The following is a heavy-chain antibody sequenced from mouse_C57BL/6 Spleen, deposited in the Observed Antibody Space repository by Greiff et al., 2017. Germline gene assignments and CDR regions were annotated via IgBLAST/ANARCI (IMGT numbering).Heavy chain of an antibody. CDR1: GFTFSDYY. V-gene: IGHV5-16*01. D-gene: IGHD1-1*01. Sequence: EVHLVESEGGLVQPGSSMKLSCTASGFTFSDYYMAWVRQVPEKGLEWVANINYDGSSTYYLDSLKSRFIISRDNAKNILYLQMSSLKSEDTATYYCERDRGYYGSSLWYFDVWGTGTTVTVSS. CDR3: ERDRGYYGSSLWYFDV. CDR2: INYDGSST. J-gene: IGHJ1*03.